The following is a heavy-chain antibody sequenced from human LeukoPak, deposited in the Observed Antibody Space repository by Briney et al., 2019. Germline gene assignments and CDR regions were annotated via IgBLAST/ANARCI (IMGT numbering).Heavy chain of an antibody. CDR1: GFTFSSYW. CDR2: IKHDGSDI. V-gene: IGHV3-7*01. Sequence: GGSLRLSCAASGFTFSSYWMTWVRQAPGKGLEWVANIKHDGSDIYYVDSVKGRFTISRDNAKNSLYLQMNSLRAEDTAVYYCARRGIRNWFDPWGQGTLVTVSS. D-gene: IGHD2-21*01. CDR3: ARRGIRNWFDP. J-gene: IGHJ5*02.